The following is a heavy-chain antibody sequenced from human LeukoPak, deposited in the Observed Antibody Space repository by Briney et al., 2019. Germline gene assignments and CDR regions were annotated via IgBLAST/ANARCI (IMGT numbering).Heavy chain of an antibody. CDR3: ASGLVVLRFLEWLAPPLDV. D-gene: IGHD3-3*01. V-gene: IGHV3-53*01. J-gene: IGHJ6*04. Sequence: GGSLRLSCAASGFTVSSNYMSWVRQAPGRGLEWVSVIYSGGSTYYADSVKGRFTISRDNSKNTLYLQMNSLRAEDTAVYYCASGLVVLRFLEWLAPPLDVWGKGTTVTVSS. CDR2: IYSGGST. CDR1: GFTVSSNY.